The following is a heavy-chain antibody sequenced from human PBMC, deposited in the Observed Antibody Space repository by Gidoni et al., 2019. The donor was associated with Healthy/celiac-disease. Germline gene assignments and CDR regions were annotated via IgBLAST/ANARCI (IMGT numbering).Heavy chain of an antibody. J-gene: IGHJ5*01. Sequence: QVQLQEAGPGLVKPSETLSLTCTAAGCSISSYYWSWIRQPPGTGLEWIGNRYYSGSNNSNPSLNSRVTISVVTSKNKFSLKLSSVTAADTAVYFCAREQSSSWCGGWFDSWGQGTLVTVSS. D-gene: IGHD6-13*01. CDR2: RYYSGSN. CDR1: GCSISSYY. V-gene: IGHV4-59*01. CDR3: AREQSSSWCGGWFDS.